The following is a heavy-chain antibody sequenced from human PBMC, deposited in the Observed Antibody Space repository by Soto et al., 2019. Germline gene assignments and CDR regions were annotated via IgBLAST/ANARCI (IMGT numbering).Heavy chain of an antibody. Sequence: QVQLQESGPGLVKPSETLSLTCNVSGGSIGTYYWSWIRQPPGKGLEWIGYVYNSGTTNYNPSLKSRVTILVDTSKNQFSLKLKSVTTADTAVYYCARGRMPQLVTAPFDPWGQGILVTVSS. D-gene: IGHD6-13*01. J-gene: IGHJ5*02. CDR2: VYNSGTT. V-gene: IGHV4-59*01. CDR3: ARGRMPQLVTAPFDP. CDR1: GGSIGTYY.